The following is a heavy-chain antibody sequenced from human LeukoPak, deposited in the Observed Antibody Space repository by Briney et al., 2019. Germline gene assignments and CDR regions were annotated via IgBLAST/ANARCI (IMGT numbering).Heavy chain of an antibody. Sequence: SVNLSCKASGHTFTNYHMQWVRHAPRQGLEWMGIVSPSGGNTSHAQKFLGRVTLTRDTSTSTVYMELSSLRSEDTALYYCARGRGPVVDTARVYCFDYWGQGTLVTVSS. CDR2: VSPSGGNT. CDR3: ARGRGPVVDTARVYCFDY. D-gene: IGHD5-18*01. J-gene: IGHJ4*02. V-gene: IGHV1-46*01. CDR1: GHTFTNYH.